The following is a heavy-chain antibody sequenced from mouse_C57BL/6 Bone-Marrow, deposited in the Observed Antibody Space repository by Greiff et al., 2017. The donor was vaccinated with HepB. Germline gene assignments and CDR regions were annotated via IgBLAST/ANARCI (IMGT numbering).Heavy chain of an antibody. CDR1: GYTFTDYN. V-gene: IGHV1-18*01. CDR3: VRGPYYYGSPAWFAY. CDR2: INPNNGGT. J-gene: IGHJ3*01. D-gene: IGHD1-1*01. Sequence: EVQLKESGPELVKPGASVKIPCKASGYTFTDYNMDWVKQSHGKSLEWIGDINPNNGGTIYNQKFKGKATLTVDKSSSTAYMELRSLTSEDTAVYYCVRGPYYYGSPAWFAYWGQGTLVTVSA.